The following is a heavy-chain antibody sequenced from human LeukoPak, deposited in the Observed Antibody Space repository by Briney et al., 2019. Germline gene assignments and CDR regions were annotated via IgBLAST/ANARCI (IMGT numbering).Heavy chain of an antibody. D-gene: IGHD3-10*01. J-gene: IGHJ4*02. CDR2: IYSGGST. Sequence: GXXLRLSCAASGFTVSSNYMSWVRQAPGKGMEWVSVIYSGGSTYYADSGKGRFTISRDNCKNTRDLQKKSIGAEDTAVYYCARDYYGSGSHDYWGQGTLVTVSS. CDR1: GFTVSSNY. V-gene: IGHV3-66*02. CDR3: ARDYYGSGSHDY.